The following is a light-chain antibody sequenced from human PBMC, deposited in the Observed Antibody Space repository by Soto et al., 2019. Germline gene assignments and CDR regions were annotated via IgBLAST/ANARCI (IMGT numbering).Light chain of an antibody. J-gene: IGLJ1*01. Sequence: QSALTQPPSASGSPGQSVTISCTGTSRDVGGYDCVSWYQQYPGKAPKLMMYEVSKRPSGVPDRFSGSKSGNTASLTVSGLQPEDEADYYCSSYAGINILYVFGTGTKLTVL. CDR1: SRDVGGYDC. CDR2: EVS. V-gene: IGLV2-8*01. CDR3: SSYAGINILYV.